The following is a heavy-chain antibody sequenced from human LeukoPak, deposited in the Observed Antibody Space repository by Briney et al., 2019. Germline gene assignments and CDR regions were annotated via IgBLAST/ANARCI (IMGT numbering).Heavy chain of an antibody. CDR2: ISYDGSNK. CDR1: GFTFSSYA. Sequence: QPGGSLRLSCAASGFTFSSYAMHWVRQAPGKGLEWVAVISYDGSNKYYADSVKGRFTISRDNSKNTLYLQMNSLRAEDTAVYYCARDGKGPYDFWSGSAGMDVWGQGTTVTVSS. V-gene: IGHV3-30-3*01. J-gene: IGHJ6*02. CDR3: ARDGKGPYDFWSGSAGMDV. D-gene: IGHD3-3*01.